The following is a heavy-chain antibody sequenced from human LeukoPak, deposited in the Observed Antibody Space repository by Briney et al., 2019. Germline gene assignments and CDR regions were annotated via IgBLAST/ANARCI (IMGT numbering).Heavy chain of an antibody. CDR3: AKAGNSGSYSNIDC. D-gene: IGHD1-26*01. J-gene: IGHJ4*02. CDR2: ISYDGSNR. CDR1: GFIFSSFD. V-gene: IGHV3-30*18. Sequence: GTSLSLSCAASGFIFSSFDMHWVRQAPGKGLKWVALISYDGSNRYYADSVKGRFTISRDNFKNTVYLQMSNLRAEDTAVYYFAKAGNSGSYSNIDCWGQGTLVTVSS.